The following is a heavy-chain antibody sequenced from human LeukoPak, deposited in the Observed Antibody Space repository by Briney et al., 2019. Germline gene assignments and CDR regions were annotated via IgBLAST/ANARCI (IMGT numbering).Heavy chain of an antibody. CDR1: GGSISSGGYY. V-gene: IGHV4-31*03. J-gene: IGHJ4*02. CDR3: ASSYYDILTGYYSFDY. D-gene: IGHD3-9*01. CDR2: IYYSGST. Sequence: SETLSLTCTVSGGSISSGGYYWSWIRQHPGKGLEWIGYIYYSGSTYYNPSLRSRVTISVDTSKNQFSLKLSSVTAADTAVYYCASSYYDILTGYYSFDYWGQGTLVTVSS.